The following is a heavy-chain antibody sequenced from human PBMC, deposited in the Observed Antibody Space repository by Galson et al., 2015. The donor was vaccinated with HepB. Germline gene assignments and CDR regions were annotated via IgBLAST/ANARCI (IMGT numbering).Heavy chain of an antibody. Sequence: SLRLSCAASGFTFSSYAMRWVRLAPGKGLEWVSAISGSGGSTYYADSVKGRFTISRDNSKNTLYLQMNSLRADDTAVYYCAKKRWLPLSYWRQGTLVTVPS. CDR1: GFTFSSYA. V-gene: IGHV3-23*01. CDR3: AKKRWLPLSY. CDR2: ISGSGGST. J-gene: IGHJ4*02. D-gene: IGHD5-24*01.